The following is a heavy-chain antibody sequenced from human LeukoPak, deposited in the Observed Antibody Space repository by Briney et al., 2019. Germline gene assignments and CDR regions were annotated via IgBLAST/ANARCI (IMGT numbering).Heavy chain of an antibody. CDR1: GGSFSGYY. D-gene: IGHD3-22*01. Sequence: KSSETLSLTCAVYGGSFSGYYWSWIRQPPGKGLEWIGEINHSGSTNYNPSLKSRVTISVDTSKNQFSLKLSSVTAADTAVYYCARLTPYYYDSAEGWFDPWGQGTLVTVSS. CDR2: INHSGST. V-gene: IGHV4-34*01. J-gene: IGHJ5*02. CDR3: ARLTPYYYDSAEGWFDP.